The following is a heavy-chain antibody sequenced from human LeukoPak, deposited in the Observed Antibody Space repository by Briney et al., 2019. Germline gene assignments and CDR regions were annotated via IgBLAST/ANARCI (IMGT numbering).Heavy chain of an antibody. CDR1: GFTFSSYS. D-gene: IGHD3-22*01. CDR3: AREHHYYDSSGYDY. V-gene: IGHV3-48*04. J-gene: IGHJ4*02. CDR2: ISSSSSTI. Sequence: GRSLRLSCAASGFTFSSYSMNWVRQAPGKGLEWVSYISSSSSTIYYADSVKGRFTISRDNAKNSLYLQMNSLRAEDTAVYYCAREHHYYDSSGYDYWGQGTLVTVSS.